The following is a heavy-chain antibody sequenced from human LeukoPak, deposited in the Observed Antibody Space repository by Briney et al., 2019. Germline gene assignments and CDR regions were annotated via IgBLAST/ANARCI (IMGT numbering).Heavy chain of an antibody. V-gene: IGHV3-33*08. CDR1: GFTFSSYG. D-gene: IGHD3-22*01. CDR2: IWYDGSNK. CDR3: ARDPTYDSSGYPDY. J-gene: IGHJ4*02. Sequence: TGRSLRLSCAASGFTFSSYGMHWVRQAPGKGLEWVAVIWYDGSNKYYADSVKGRFTISRDNSKNTLYLQMNSLRAEDTAVYYCARDPTYDSSGYPDYWGQGTLVTVSS.